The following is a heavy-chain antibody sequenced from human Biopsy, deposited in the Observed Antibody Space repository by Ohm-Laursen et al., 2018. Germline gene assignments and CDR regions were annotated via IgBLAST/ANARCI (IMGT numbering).Heavy chain of an antibody. Sequence: GASVKASCKASGYTLTSYYIHWVRQAPGQGLQWMGLINPSHGSTGSAQKFEGRFTTTRDTSTGTVYLELNSLIYEDTALYYCARDETGSSVFGPYYYGMDVWGQGTTVTVSS. CDR3: ARDETGSSVFGPYYYGMDV. D-gene: IGHD3-9*01. CDR2: INPSHGST. CDR1: GYTLTSYY. V-gene: IGHV1-46*01. J-gene: IGHJ6*02.